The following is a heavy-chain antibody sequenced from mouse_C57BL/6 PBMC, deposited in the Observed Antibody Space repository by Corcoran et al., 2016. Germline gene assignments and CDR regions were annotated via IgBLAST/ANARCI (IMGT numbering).Heavy chain of an antibody. V-gene: IGHV8-12*01. CDR3: ARSQGENLKYLDV. CDR2: IYWDDDK. CDR1: GFSLSTSGMG. Sequence: QVTLKESGPGILQSSQTLSLTCSFSGFSLSTSGMGVSWIRQPSGKGLEWLAHIYWDDDKRYNPSLKSRLTISKDTSRNQVFLKITSVDTADTATYDCARSQGENLKYLDVWGTGTTVTVSS. D-gene: IGHD1-3*01. J-gene: IGHJ1*03.